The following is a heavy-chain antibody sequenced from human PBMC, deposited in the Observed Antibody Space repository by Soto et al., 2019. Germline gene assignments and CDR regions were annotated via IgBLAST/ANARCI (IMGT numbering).Heavy chain of an antibody. CDR2: MNPNSGNT. D-gene: IGHD6-13*01. CDR1: GYTFTSYD. Sequence: QVQLVQSGAEVKKPGASVKVSCKASGYTFTSYDINWVRQATGQGLEWMGWMNPNSGNTGYAQKFQGRVTMTRNTSISTAYRELSSLRSEDTAVYYCARRGYSSSWYYYSYYGMDVWGQGTTVTVSS. J-gene: IGHJ6*02. CDR3: ARRGYSSSWYYYSYYGMDV. V-gene: IGHV1-8*01.